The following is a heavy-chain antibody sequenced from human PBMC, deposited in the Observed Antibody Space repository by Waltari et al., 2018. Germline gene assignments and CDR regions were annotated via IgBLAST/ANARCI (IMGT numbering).Heavy chain of an antibody. V-gene: IGHV1-69*12. CDR1: GGTFSSYD. Sequence: QVQLVRSGAEVKKPGSSVKVSCKASGGTFSSYDISWVVQDPGQGLEWMGGIIPIFGTANYAQKFQGRVTITADESTSTAYMELSSLRSEDTAVYYCARDRGYQFRHYYYMDVWGKGTTVTVSS. J-gene: IGHJ6*03. D-gene: IGHD5-12*01. CDR2: IIPIFGTA. CDR3: ARDRGYQFRHYYYMDV.